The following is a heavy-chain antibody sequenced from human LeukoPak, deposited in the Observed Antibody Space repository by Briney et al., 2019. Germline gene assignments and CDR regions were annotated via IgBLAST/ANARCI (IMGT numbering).Heavy chain of an antibody. CDR2: MSGSDTGS. J-gene: IGHJ4*02. CDR3: AKTPDRRDAYRISPPFDF. D-gene: IGHD5-24*01. CDR1: GFTLSSYS. V-gene: IGHV3-23*01. Sequence: PGGSLRLSCVASGFTLSSYSMSWVRQAPGKGLEWVSAMSGSDTGSWYADSVKGRFTISRDTSKTTLYLQMNSLRGEDTAVFYCAKTPDRRDAYRISPPFDFWGQGALVTVSS.